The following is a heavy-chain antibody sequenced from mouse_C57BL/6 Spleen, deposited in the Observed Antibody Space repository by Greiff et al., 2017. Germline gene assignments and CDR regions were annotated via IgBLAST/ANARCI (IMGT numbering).Heavy chain of an antibody. D-gene: IGHD1-1*01. CDR2: IYPGDGDT. V-gene: IGHV1-82*01. CDR1: GYAFSSSW. CDR3: ARYYYGSSHLYLDY. Sequence: VQLQESGPELVKPGASVKISCKASGYAFSSSWMNWVKQRPGKGLEWIGRIYPGDGDTNYNGKFKGKATLTADKSSSTAYMQLSSLTSEDSAVYFCARYYYGSSHLYLDYWGQGTTLTVSS. J-gene: IGHJ2*01.